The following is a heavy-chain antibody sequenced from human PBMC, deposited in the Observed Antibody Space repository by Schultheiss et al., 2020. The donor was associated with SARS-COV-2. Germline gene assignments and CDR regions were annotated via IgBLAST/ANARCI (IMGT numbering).Heavy chain of an antibody. V-gene: IGHV4-34*01. D-gene: IGHD2-15*01. Sequence: SETLSLTCAVYGGSFSGYYWSWIRQPPGKGLEWIGEINHSGSTNYNPSLKSRVTISVDTSKNQFSLKLSSVTAADTAVYYCAREDSSGGSCYFHGINWFDPWGQGTLVTVSS. CDR3: AREDSSGGSCYFHGINWFDP. CDR2: INHSGST. CDR1: GGSFSGYY. J-gene: IGHJ5*02.